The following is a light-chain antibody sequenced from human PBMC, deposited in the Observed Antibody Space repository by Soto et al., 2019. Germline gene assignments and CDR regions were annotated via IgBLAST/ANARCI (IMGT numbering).Light chain of an antibody. CDR2: HNT. Sequence: QSVLTQPPSASATPGQGVTISCPGSSSNIGNNNAYWYQHVPGTAPKLIIHHNTLRPSWVPDRFSGSKSGTSASLAISGLQSDDDSDYYCAAWDDSLGAVVFGGGTKLTVL. J-gene: IGLJ2*01. CDR1: SSNIGNNN. V-gene: IGLV1-47*02. CDR3: AAWDDSLGAVV.